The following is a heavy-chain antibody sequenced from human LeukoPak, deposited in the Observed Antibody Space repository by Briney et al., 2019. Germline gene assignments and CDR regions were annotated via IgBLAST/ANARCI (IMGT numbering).Heavy chain of an antibody. CDR3: ARLYDFWSGYYPASDY. V-gene: IGHV3-33*01. CDR1: GFTFSSYG. CDR2: IWYDGSNK. D-gene: IGHD3-3*01. Sequence: QPGGSLRLSCAASGFTFSSYGMHWVRQAPGKGLEWVAVIWYDGSNKYYADSVKGRFTISRDNSKNTLYLQVNSLRAEDTAVYYCARLYDFWSGYYPASDYWGQGTLVTVSS. J-gene: IGHJ4*02.